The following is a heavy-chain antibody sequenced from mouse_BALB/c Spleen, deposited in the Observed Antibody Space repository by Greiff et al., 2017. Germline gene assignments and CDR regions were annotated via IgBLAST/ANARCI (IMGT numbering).Heavy chain of an antibody. CDR2: ISSGGSYT. D-gene: IGHD4-1*01. CDR3: AVTGKGY. V-gene: IGHV5-6*02. CDR1: GFTFSSYG. Sequence: EVMLVESGGDLVKPGGSLKLSCAASGFTFSSYGMSWVRQTPDKRLEWVATISSGGSYTYYPDSVKGRFTISRDNAKNTLYLQMSSLKSEDTAMYYCAVTGKGYWGQGTTLTVSS. J-gene: IGHJ2*01.